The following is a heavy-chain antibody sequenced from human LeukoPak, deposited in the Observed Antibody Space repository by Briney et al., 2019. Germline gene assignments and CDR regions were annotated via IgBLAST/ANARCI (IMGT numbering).Heavy chain of an antibody. D-gene: IGHD1-26*01. J-gene: IGHJ4*02. V-gene: IGHV1-2*06. Sequence: ASVKVSCKTSRYTFTNYYIHWVRQAPGQGLEWMGRIDPNTGGTKSAKNFQGRVTMTRDTSISRAYMALSGLRSDDTAVYYCASLYDIVGTTVDYWGQGTLVTVSS. CDR2: IDPNTGGT. CDR1: RYTFTNYY. CDR3: ASLYDIVGTTVDY.